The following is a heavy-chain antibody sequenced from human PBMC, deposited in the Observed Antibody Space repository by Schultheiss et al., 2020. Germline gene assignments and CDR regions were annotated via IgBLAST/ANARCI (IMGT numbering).Heavy chain of an antibody. V-gene: IGHV6-1*01. Sequence: SETLSLTCAISGDSVSSNSAAWNWIRQSPSRGLEWLGRTYYRSKWYNHYAVSVKSRITINPDTSKNQFSLHLNSVTPEDTAVYYCARGVDTAMDYYFDSWCQGTLVTVSS. CDR2: TYYRSKWYN. J-gene: IGHJ4*02. CDR3: ARGVDTAMDYYFDS. D-gene: IGHD5-18*01. CDR1: GDSVSSNSAA.